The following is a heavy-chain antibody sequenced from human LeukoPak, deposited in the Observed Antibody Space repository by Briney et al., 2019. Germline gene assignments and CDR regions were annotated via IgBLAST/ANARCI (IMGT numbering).Heavy chain of an antibody. J-gene: IGHJ4*02. D-gene: IGHD1-7*01. Sequence: ASVKVSCKASGGTFSSYAISWVRQAPGQGLEWMGWISAYNGNTNYAQKFQGRVTMTTDTSTSTAYMELRSLRSDDTAVYYCARSTNWNYAIDYWGQGTLVTVSS. CDR2: ISAYNGNT. CDR3: ARSTNWNYAIDY. CDR1: GGTFSSYA. V-gene: IGHV1-18*01.